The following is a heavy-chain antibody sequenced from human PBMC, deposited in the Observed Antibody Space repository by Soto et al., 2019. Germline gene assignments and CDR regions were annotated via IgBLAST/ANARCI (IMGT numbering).Heavy chain of an antibody. V-gene: IGHV1-18*01. Sequence: QVQLVQSGAEVKKPGASVKVSCKSSGYTFTMSGISWVRQAPGQGLEWMGWISGYNGITNYEQKFQDRVTMTTDTSTNTAYMELRSLRSDDTAVYYCAREGPRPYYYYGMDVWGQGTTVTVSS. CDR2: ISGYNGIT. CDR3: AREGPRPYYYYGMDV. CDR1: GYTFTMSG. J-gene: IGHJ6*02.